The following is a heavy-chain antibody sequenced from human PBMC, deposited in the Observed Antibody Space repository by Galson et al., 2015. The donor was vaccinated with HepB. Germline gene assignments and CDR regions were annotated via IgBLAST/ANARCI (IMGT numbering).Heavy chain of an antibody. Sequence: SVKVSCKVSGYTLTELSMHWVRQAPGKGLEWMGGFDPEDGETIYAQKFQGRVTMTEDTSTDTAYMELSSLRSEDTAVYYCARDGYYYDSSGYYLIDYWGQGTLVTVSS. CDR1: GYTLTELS. V-gene: IGHV1-24*01. D-gene: IGHD3-22*01. CDR3: ARDGYYYDSSGYYLIDY. CDR2: FDPEDGET. J-gene: IGHJ4*02.